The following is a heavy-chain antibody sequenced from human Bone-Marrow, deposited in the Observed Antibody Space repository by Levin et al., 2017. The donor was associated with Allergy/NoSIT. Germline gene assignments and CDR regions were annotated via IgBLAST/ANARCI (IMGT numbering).Heavy chain of an antibody. CDR1: GFAINNNY. J-gene: IGHJ4*02. CDR3: ARDPILARTYYFDS. V-gene: IGHV3-53*01. CDR2: IYTGGLT. D-gene: IGHD6-6*01. Sequence: GGSLRLSCAASGFAINNNYLSWVRQAPGKGLEWVSVIYTGGLTYYADSVKGRFTISRDTSKSTLFLQMNSLRVDDTAIYYCARDPILARTYYFDSWGQGTLVTVSS.